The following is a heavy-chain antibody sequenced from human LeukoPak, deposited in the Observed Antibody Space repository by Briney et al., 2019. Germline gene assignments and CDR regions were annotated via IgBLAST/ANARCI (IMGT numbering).Heavy chain of an antibody. CDR3: ARDRRAGVGVVVPWFDP. V-gene: IGHV4-4*07. Sequence: SETLSLTCTVSGGSISSYYWSWLRQPAGKGLEWIGRIYTSGSTNYTPSLKSRVTMSVDTSKNQFSLKLSFVTAADTAVYYCARDRRAGVGVVVPWFDPWGQGTLVTVSS. CDR2: IYTSGST. D-gene: IGHD2-15*01. J-gene: IGHJ5*02. CDR1: GGSISSYY.